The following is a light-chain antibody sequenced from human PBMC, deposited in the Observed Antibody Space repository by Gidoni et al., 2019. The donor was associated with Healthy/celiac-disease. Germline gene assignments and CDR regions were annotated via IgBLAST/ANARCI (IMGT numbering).Light chain of an antibody. CDR2: GAS. V-gene: IGKV3-20*01. J-gene: IGKJ5*01. CDR1: QSVGSSY. CDR3: QQYDSSPRIT. Sequence: EIALTQSPGTLSLSPGEGATLSCRASQSVGSSYLAWYQQKPGQSARLRIYGASSRATGIPDRFSGSGSGADFTLTISSMEPEDDAVYYCQQYDSSPRITFGQGTRLEIK.